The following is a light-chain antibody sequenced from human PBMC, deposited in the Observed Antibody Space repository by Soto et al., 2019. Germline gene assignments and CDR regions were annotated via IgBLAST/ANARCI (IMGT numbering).Light chain of an antibody. CDR1: QSISNW. CDR2: HAS. J-gene: IGKJ1*01. V-gene: IGKV1-5*01. Sequence: DIQMTQSPSTLSASVGDRVTITGRASQSISNWLAWYQQKPGTAPKLLIYHASTLESGVPARFSGSGSGTEFTLTISSLQSEDFAVYYCQQYNNWPRTFGQGTKVDIK. CDR3: QQYNNWPRT.